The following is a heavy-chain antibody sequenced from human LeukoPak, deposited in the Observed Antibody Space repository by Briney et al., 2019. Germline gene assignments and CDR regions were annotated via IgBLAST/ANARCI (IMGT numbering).Heavy chain of an antibody. CDR1: GFTFSDYY. V-gene: IGHV3-15*01. Sequence: GSLRLSCAASGFTFSDYYMSWIRQAPGKGLEWVGRIKSKTDGGTTDYAAPVKGRFTISRDDSKNALYLQMNSLKIEDTAVYYCTTSLTSGAYIDYWGQGTLVTVSS. CDR3: TTSLTSGAYIDY. D-gene: IGHD2-15*01. CDR2: IKSKTDGGTT. J-gene: IGHJ4*02.